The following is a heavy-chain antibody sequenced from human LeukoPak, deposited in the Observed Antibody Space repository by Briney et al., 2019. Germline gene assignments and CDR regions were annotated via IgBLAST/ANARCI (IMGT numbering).Heavy chain of an antibody. CDR3: ARGASDAFDI. J-gene: IGHJ3*02. Sequence: GGSLRLSCAASGFTFSSYAMHWVRQAPGKGLEYVSAISSNGGSTYYADSVKGRFTISRDNSKNTLYLQMGSLRAVDMAVYYCARGASDAFDIWGQGTMVTVSS. CDR1: GFTFSSYA. V-gene: IGHV3-64*02. CDR2: ISSNGGST.